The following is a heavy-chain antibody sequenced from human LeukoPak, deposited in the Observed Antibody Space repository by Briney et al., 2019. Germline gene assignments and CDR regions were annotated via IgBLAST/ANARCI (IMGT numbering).Heavy chain of an antibody. D-gene: IGHD3/OR15-3a*01. J-gene: IGHJ4*02. CDR2: IRSKVFGGTT. CDR1: GFTFGDHG. V-gene: IGHV3-49*04. CDR3: TRDKDWSYDY. Sequence: GGSLRLSCTASGFTFGDHGVGWVRQAPEKGLEWVGLIRSKVFGGTTEYAASVRGRFSISRDDSKSIAYLQMNSLKTEDTAVYYCTRDKDWSYDYWGQGTLVTVSS.